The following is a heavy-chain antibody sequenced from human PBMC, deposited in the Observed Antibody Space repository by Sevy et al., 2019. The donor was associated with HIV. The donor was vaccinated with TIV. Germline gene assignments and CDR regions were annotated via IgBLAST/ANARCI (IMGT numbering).Heavy chain of an antibody. J-gene: IGHJ6*02. CDR2: IKARADGGTT. CDR1: GFTFSYAW. V-gene: IGHV3-15*01. D-gene: IGHD2-8*01. Sequence: GGSLRLSCAASGFTFSYAWMSWVRQAPGKGLEWVGRIKARADGGTTDYAAPVKGRFTISRVNSKNTLYLQMNSLKAEDTAVYYCSTDPIIVLLVTDGMDVWGQGTTVTVSS. CDR3: STDPIIVLLVTDGMDV.